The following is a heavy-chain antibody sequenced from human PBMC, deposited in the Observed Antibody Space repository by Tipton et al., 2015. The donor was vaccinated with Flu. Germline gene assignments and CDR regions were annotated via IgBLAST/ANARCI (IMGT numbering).Heavy chain of an antibody. Sequence: TLSLTCTVSGGSISSSSYYWGWSRQPPGKGLEWIGSIYYSGSTYYNPSLKSRVTISVDTSKNQFSLKLSSVTAADTAVYYCARLGIAARRGTFDYWGQGTLVTVSS. CDR1: GGSISSSSYY. V-gene: IGHV4-39*07. D-gene: IGHD6-6*01. J-gene: IGHJ4*02. CDR3: ARLGIAARRGTFDY. CDR2: IYYSGST.